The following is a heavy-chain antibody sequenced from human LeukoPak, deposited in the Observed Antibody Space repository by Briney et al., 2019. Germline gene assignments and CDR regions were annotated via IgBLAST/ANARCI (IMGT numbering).Heavy chain of an antibody. V-gene: IGHV3-43*02. D-gene: IGHD5-12*01. CDR1: GFTFDDYA. CDR3: AAGRSGYDQFDY. CDR2: ISGDGGST. J-gene: IGHJ4*02. Sequence: GGSLRLSCAASGFTFDDYAMHWVRQAPGKGLEWVSLISGDGGSTYYADSVKGRFTISRDSSKNTLYLQMNSLRAEDTAVYYCAAGRSGYDQFDYWGQGTLVTVSS.